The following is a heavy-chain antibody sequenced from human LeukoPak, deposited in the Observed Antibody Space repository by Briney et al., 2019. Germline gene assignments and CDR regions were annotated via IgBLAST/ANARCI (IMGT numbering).Heavy chain of an antibody. CDR3: ARGYCSSTSCYLGY. J-gene: IGHJ4*02. CDR2: IIPIFGTA. V-gene: IGHV1-69*05. D-gene: IGHD2-2*01. Sequence: SVKVSCKASGGTFSSYAISWARQAPGQGLEWMGRIIPIFGTANYAQKFQGRVTITTDESTSTAYMELSSLRSEDTAVYYCARGYCSSTSCYLGYWGQGTLVTVSS. CDR1: GGTFSSYA.